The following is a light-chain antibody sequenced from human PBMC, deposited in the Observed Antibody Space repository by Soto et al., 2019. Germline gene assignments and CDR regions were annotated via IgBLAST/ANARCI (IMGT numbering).Light chain of an antibody. J-gene: IGLJ1*01. CDR3: CSYTSSTTNL. V-gene: IGLV2-14*01. Sequence: QSVLTQPSSVSGSPGQSITISCTGTSSDVGGYDYVSLFQHNQGNAPKVMLYEVYNRPSGVSHRFSGAKSANTASLTISGVQAEDEADYYCCSYTSSTTNLFGPGTQLT. CDR2: EVY. CDR1: SSDVGGYDY.